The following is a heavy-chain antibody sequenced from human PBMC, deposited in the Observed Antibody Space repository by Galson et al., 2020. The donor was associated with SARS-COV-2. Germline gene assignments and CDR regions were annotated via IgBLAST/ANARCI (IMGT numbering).Heavy chain of an antibody. D-gene: IGHD1-7*01. J-gene: IGHJ5*02. CDR3: AREETGTQLSWFDP. V-gene: IGHV3-33*01. CDR2: IWYDGSNK. CDR1: GFTFSSYG. Sequence: GESLKISCAASGFTFSSYGMHWVRQAPGKGLEWVAVIWYDGSNKYYADSVQGRFTISRDNSKNTLYLQMNSLRAEETALYYCAREETGTQLSWFDPWGQGTLVTVSS.